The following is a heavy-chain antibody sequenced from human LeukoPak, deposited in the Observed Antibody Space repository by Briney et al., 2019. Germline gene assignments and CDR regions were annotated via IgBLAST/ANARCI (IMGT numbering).Heavy chain of an antibody. CDR2: ISGSGGST. V-gene: IGHV3-23*01. CDR1: GFTFSSYG. J-gene: IGHJ4*02. D-gene: IGHD3-9*01. CDR3: AKDISYYDILTGYYGMDY. Sequence: GGSLRLSCAASGFTFSSYGMSWVRQAPGKGLEWVSAISGSGGSTYYADSVKGRFTISRDNSKNTLYLQMNSLRAEDTAVYYCAKDISYYDILTGYYGMDYWGQGTLVTVSS.